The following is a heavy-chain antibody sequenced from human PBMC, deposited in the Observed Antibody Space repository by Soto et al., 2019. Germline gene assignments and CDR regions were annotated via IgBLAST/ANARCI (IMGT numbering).Heavy chain of an antibody. V-gene: IGHV3-23*01. J-gene: IGHJ4*02. D-gene: IGHD2-2*02. CDR1: GFTFSSYA. Sequence: GGSLRLSCAASGFTFSSYAMSWVRQAPGKGLEWVSIIVGSGGSTYYADSVRGRFSISRDNSKNTLYMQMTSLRAEDTGVYYCAKPRYCSSTSCYTDFENWGKETPITISS. CDR2: IVGSGGST. CDR3: AKPRYCSSTSCYTDFEN.